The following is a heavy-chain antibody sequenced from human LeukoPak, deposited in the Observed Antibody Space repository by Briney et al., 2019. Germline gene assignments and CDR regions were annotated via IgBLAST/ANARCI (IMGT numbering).Heavy chain of an antibody. CDR2: IIPIFGTA. Sequence: SVKVSCKTSGGTFSTYAINWVRQAPGQGPEWMGGIIPIFGTANYALKFHGRVTITADESTSTAYMELSSLRSEDTAVYYCARGWLAETTVVTPYNYWGQGTLVTVSS. D-gene: IGHD4-23*01. V-gene: IGHV1-69*13. J-gene: IGHJ4*02. CDR1: GGTFSTYA. CDR3: ARGWLAETTVVTPYNY.